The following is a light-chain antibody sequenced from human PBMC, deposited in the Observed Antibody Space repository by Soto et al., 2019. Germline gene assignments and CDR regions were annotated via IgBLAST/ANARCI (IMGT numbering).Light chain of an antibody. Sequence: QPASVSGSPGQSITISCTGTSSDVGTYNSVSWYQQHPGKAPQLMIYAVSNRPSGVSIRFSGSKSGNTASLTISGLPAEDVADSYCRSYTATSTHVFGGGTQRTV. CDR2: AVS. CDR3: RSYTATSTHV. CDR1: SSDVGTYNS. J-gene: IGLJ2*01. V-gene: IGLV2-14*01.